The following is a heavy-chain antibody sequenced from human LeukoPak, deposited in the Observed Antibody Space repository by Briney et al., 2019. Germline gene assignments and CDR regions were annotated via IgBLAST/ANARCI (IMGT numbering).Heavy chain of an antibody. V-gene: IGHV3-21*01. CDR3: ARADCSGSTCYLRRSWFDP. Sequence: TGGSLRLSCAASGFRLSGYDMNWVRQAPGKGLEWVSSISTGSRYIYYAYSVKGRFTISRDDAKNSLYLQMDYLRAEDTAVYYCARADCSGSTCYLRRSWFDPWGQGTLVTVSS. CDR1: GFRLSGYD. CDR2: ISTGSRYI. D-gene: IGHD2-2*01. J-gene: IGHJ5*02.